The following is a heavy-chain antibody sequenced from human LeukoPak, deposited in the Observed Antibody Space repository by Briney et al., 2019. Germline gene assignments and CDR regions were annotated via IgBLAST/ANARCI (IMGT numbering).Heavy chain of an antibody. V-gene: IGHV3-9*01. CDR3: AKDLARDCGDLDAFDI. CDR1: GFTFDDYA. Sequence: GGSLRLSCAASGFTFDDYAMHWVRQAPGKGLEWVSGISWNSGSIGYADSVKGRFTISRDNAKNSLYLQMNSLRAEDTALYYCAKDLARDCGDLDAFDIWGQGTMVTVSS. J-gene: IGHJ3*02. CDR2: ISWNSGSI. D-gene: IGHD4-17*01.